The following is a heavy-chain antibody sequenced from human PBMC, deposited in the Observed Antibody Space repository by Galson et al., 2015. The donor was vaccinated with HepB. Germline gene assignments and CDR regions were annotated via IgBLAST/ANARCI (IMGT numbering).Heavy chain of an antibody. Sequence: CAISGDSVSSNSAAWNWIRQSPSRGLEWLGRTYYRSKWYNDYAVSVKSRITINPDTSKNQFSLQLNSVTPEDTAVYYCAREAIGYCSSTSCRTVDYWGQGTLVTVSS. V-gene: IGHV6-1*01. CDR3: AREAIGYCSSTSCRTVDY. D-gene: IGHD2-2*01. CDR1: GDSVSSNSAA. J-gene: IGHJ4*02. CDR2: TYYRSKWYN.